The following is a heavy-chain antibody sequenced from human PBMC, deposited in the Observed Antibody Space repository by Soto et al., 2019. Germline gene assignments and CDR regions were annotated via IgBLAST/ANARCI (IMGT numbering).Heavy chain of an antibody. J-gene: IGHJ4*02. CDR2: IYYSGST. Sequence: SETLSLTCTVSGVSISSYYWSWIRHPPGKGLEWIGYIYYSGSTNYNPSLKSRVTISVDTSKNQFSLKLSSVTAADTAVYYCASLGYCSGGSCSRLHRFDYWGQGTLVTVSS. D-gene: IGHD2-15*01. CDR3: ASLGYCSGGSCSRLHRFDY. CDR1: GVSISSYY. V-gene: IGHV4-59*01.